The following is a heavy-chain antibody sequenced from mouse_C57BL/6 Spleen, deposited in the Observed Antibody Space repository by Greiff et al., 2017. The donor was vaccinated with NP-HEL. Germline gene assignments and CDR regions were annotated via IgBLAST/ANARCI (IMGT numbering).Heavy chain of an antibody. CDR1: GYTFTSYW. CDR3: ARSGVYGSSYYFDY. D-gene: IGHD1-1*01. J-gene: IGHJ2*01. V-gene: IGHV1-50*01. Sequence: VQLQQSGAELVKPGASVKLSCKASGYTFTSYWMQWVKQRPGQGLEWIGEIDPSDSYTNYNQKFKGKATLTVDTSSSTAYMQLSSLTSEDSAVYYCARSGVYGSSYYFDYWGKGTTLTVSS. CDR2: IDPSDSYT.